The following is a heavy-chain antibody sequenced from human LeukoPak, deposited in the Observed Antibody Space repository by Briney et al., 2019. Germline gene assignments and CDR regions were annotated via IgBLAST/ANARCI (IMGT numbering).Heavy chain of an antibody. CDR1: GGTFSSYA. CDR2: IIPIFGTA. V-gene: IGHV1-69*13. D-gene: IGHD1-1*01. CDR3: ARKKDWNGHFDY. Sequence: ASVKVSCKASGGTFSSYAISWVRQAPGQGLEWMGGIIPIFGTANYAQKFQGRVTITADESTSTAYIELSSLRSEDTAVYYCARKKDWNGHFDYWGQGTLVTVSS. J-gene: IGHJ4*02.